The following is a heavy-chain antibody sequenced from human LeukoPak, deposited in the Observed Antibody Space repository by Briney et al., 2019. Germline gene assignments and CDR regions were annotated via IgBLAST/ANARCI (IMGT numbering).Heavy chain of an antibody. CDR1: GYTFTSYG. D-gene: IGHD3-22*01. V-gene: IGHV1-18*01. J-gene: IGHJ3*02. CDR2: ISAYNGNT. Sequence: ASVKVSCKASGYTFTSYGISWVRQAPGQGLEWMGWISAYNGNTNYAQKLQGRVTMTTDTSTSTAYMELRSLRSDDTAVYYCARSPYDSSGYFPSYAFDIWGQGTMVTVSS. CDR3: ARSPYDSSGYFPSYAFDI.